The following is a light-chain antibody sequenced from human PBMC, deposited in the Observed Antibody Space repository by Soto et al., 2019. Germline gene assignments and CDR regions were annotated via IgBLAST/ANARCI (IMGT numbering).Light chain of an antibody. CDR2: EVT. CDR3: SSYAGSNKRV. J-gene: IGLJ1*01. V-gene: IGLV2-8*01. Sequence: QSALTQPPSASGSPGQSVTISCTGTSSDVGGYNYVSWYQQHPGKAPKLMIYEVTKRPSGVPDRFSGPKSGNTASLTVSGLQAEDEADYYCSSYAGSNKRVFGTGTKLTVL. CDR1: SSDVGGYNY.